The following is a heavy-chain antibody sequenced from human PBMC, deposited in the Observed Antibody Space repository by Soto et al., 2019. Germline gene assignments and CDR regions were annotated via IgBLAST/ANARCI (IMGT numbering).Heavy chain of an antibody. Sequence: SETLSLTCTVSGGSISSYYWSWIRQPPGKGLEWIGYIYYSGSTNYNPSLKSRVTISVDTSKNQFSLKLSSVTAADTAVYYCAGGYRDDYVYEGMDVWGQGTTVTVSS. J-gene: IGHJ6*02. D-gene: IGHD5-12*01. CDR1: GGSISSYY. CDR2: IYYSGST. V-gene: IGHV4-59*01. CDR3: AGGYRDDYVYEGMDV.